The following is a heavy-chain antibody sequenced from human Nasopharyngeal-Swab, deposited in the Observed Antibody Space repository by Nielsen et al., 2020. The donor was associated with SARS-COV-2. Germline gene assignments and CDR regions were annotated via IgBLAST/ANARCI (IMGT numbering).Heavy chain of an antibody. D-gene: IGHD5-24*01. V-gene: IGHV4-39*01. CDR3: ASYLGVDGQKRFDY. CDR2: IDYSGRT. Sequence: SETLSLTCTVSGGSVTDTDYFWGWIRQPPVTGLEWIGNIDYSGRTFYNPSLKSRVSISIDTSKNQFSLKLHSVTAADTVVYYCASYLGVDGQKRFDYWGQGTLVTVSS. CDR1: GGSVTDTDYF. J-gene: IGHJ4*02.